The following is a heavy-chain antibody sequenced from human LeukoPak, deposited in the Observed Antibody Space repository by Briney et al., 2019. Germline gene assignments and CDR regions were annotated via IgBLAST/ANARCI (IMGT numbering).Heavy chain of an antibody. V-gene: IGHV3-7*01. D-gene: IGHD6-13*01. CDR3: ARAGGSSWADY. CDR1: GFTFSSYW. Sequence: GGSLRLSCAASGFTFSSYWMSWVRQVPGKGLEWVANIKQDGSEKNYVDSVKGRFTISRDNAKNSAYLQMNSLRAEDTAVYYCARAGGSSWADYWGQGTLVTVSS. J-gene: IGHJ4*02. CDR2: IKQDGSEK.